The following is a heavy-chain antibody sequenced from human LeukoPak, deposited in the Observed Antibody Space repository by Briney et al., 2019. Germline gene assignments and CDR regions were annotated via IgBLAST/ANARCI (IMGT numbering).Heavy chain of an antibody. CDR1: GFTFSSYE. V-gene: IGHV3-48*03. CDR3: AKSSSGCSYYFDY. D-gene: IGHD6-19*01. CDR2: ISSSGSTI. Sequence: GGSLRLSCAASGFTFSSYEMNWVRQAPGKGLERVSYISSSGSTIYYADSVKGRFTISRDNSKNTLYLQMNSLRAEDTAVYYCAKSSSGCSYYFDYWGQGTLVTVSS. J-gene: IGHJ4*02.